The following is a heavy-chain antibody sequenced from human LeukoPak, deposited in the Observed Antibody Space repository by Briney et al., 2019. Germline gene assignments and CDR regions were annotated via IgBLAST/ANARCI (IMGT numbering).Heavy chain of an antibody. V-gene: IGHV3-30-3*01. CDR2: ISYDGSNK. D-gene: IGHD3-3*01. CDR1: GFTFSSYA. Sequence: GRSLRLSCAASGFTFSSYAMHWVRQAPGKGLEWVAVISYDGSNKYYAGSVKGRFSISRDNSKNTLYLQMNSLRAEDTAVYYCARATYYDFWSGFDPWGQGTLVTVSS. CDR3: ARATYYDFWSGFDP. J-gene: IGHJ5*02.